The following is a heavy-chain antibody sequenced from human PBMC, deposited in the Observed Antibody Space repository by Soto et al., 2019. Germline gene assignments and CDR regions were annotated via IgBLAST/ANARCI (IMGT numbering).Heavy chain of an antibody. Sequence: QVQLVESGGGVVQPGRSLRLSCAASGFTFSSYAMHWVRQAPGKGLEWVAVISYDGSKKYYADSVKGRFTISRDNSKNTLYLQMNSLRAEDTPVYYCAGARSGWYDAFDLWGQGTMVPVSS. CDR3: AGARSGWYDAFDL. V-gene: IGHV3-30-3*01. J-gene: IGHJ3*01. D-gene: IGHD6-19*01. CDR2: ISYDGSKK. CDR1: GFTFSSYA.